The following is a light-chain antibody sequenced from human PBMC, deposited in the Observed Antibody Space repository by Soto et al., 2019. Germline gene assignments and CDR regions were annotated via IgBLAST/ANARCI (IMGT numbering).Light chain of an antibody. V-gene: IGLV2-8*01. CDR2: QVN. J-gene: IGLJ1*01. CDR1: SSDVGGYNF. Sequence: SALTQPPSASGSPGQSVTISCTGTSSDVGGYNFVSWYQQHPGKAPKLMIYQVNKRPSGVPDRFSGSKSGNTASLTVSGLQAEDEADYYCTSFAGSDNPYVFGTGTKLTVL. CDR3: TSFAGSDNPYV.